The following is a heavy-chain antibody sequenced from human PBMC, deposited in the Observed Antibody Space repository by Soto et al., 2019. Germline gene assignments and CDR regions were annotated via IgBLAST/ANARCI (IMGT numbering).Heavy chain of an antibody. Sequence: SVKVSCKASGGTFSSYAISWVRQAPGQGLEWMGGIIPINGKAKYAQQFQGRVTITRDTSASTAYMELSSLRSEDTAIYFCARGHINGGLGSYYFYMDVWGKGTTVTVSS. CDR3: ARGHINGGLGSYYFYMDV. D-gene: IGHD1-20*01. J-gene: IGHJ6*03. CDR1: GGTFSSYA. V-gene: IGHV1-69*10. CDR2: IIPINGKA.